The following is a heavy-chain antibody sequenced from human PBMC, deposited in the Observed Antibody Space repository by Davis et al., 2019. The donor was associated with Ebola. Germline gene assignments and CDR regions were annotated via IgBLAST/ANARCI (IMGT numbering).Heavy chain of an antibody. J-gene: IGHJ5*02. CDR1: GGSVSNDNYY. V-gene: IGHV4-61*01. Sequence: SETLSLTCTVSGGSVSNDNYYWTWNRQPPGKGLEWIGFIYHGGYTTYYPSLKSRVTMSVDTSNNQFSPKLSSVTAADTAVYYCARSPYPSNWFDPWGQGTQVTVSS. CDR3: ARSPYPSNWFDP. CDR2: IYHGGYT.